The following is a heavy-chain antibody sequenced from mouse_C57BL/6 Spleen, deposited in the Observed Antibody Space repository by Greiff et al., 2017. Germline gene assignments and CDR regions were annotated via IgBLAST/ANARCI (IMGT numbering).Heavy chain of an antibody. V-gene: IGHV5-17*01. CDR1: GFTFSDYG. CDR3: ARSYYGSSYGAMDY. D-gene: IGHD1-1*01. CDR2: ISSGSSTI. J-gene: IGHJ4*01. Sequence: EVMLVESGGGLVKPGGSLKLSCAASGFTFSDYGMHWVRQAPEKGLEWVAYISSGSSTIYYADTVKGRFTISRDNAKNTLFLQMTSLRSDDTAMYYCARSYYGSSYGAMDYWGQGTSVTVSS.